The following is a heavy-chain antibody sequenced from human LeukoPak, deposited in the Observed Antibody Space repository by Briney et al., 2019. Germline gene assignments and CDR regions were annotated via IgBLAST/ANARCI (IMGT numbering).Heavy chain of an antibody. J-gene: IGHJ6*03. D-gene: IGHD2-2*01. CDR3: ATAGYCRSTSCYAGYYYYMDV. CDR2: IIPIFGTA. V-gene: IGHV1-69*06. Sequence: SVKVSCKASGGTFSSYAISWVRQAPGQGLEWMGGIIPIFGTANYAQKFQGRVTITADTSTDTAYMELSSLRSEDTAVYYCATAGYCRSTSCYAGYYYYMDVWGKGTTVTASS. CDR1: GGTFSSYA.